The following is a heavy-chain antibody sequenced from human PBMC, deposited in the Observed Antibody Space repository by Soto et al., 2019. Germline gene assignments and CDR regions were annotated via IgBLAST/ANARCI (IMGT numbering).Heavy chain of an antibody. J-gene: IGHJ6*02. V-gene: IGHV4-31*03. Sequence: SETLSLTCTVSGGSISSGGYYWSWIRQHPGKGLEWIGYIYYSGSTYYNPSLKSRVTISVDTSKYQFSLKLSSVTAADTAVYYCARGIGWFGGLLTSFDYYYGMDVWGQGTTVTVSS. CDR2: IYYSGST. CDR3: ARGIGWFGGLLTSFDYYYGMDV. CDR1: GGSISSGGYY. D-gene: IGHD3-10*01.